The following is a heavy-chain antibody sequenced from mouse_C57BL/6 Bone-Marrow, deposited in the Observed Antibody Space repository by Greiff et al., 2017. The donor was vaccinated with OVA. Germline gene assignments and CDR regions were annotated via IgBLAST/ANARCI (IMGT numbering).Heavy chain of an antibody. D-gene: IGHD1-1*01. CDR1: GYSITSGYY. CDR3: ARRRFITTLVATPFDY. CDR2: ISYDGSN. Sequence: EVQVVESGPGLVKPSQSLSLTCSVTGYSITSGYYWNWIRQFPGNKLEWMGYISYDGSNNYNPSLKNRISITRDSSKNQFFLKLNSVTTEDTATYYCARRRFITTLVATPFDYWGQGTTLTVSS. J-gene: IGHJ2*01. V-gene: IGHV3-6*01.